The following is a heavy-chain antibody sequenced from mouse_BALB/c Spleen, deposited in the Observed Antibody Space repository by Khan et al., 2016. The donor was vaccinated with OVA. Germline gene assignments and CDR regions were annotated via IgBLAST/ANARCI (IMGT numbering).Heavy chain of an antibody. J-gene: IGHJ1*01. CDR2: IYPGTGSI. D-gene: IGHD2-4*01. CDR1: GYIFTSNW. Sequence: QMQLEESGTELVRPGASMKLSCKTSGYIFTSNWIHWVKQRSGQGLEWIARIYPGTGSIYYNEKFKGKATLTADKSSSTAYMQLSSLKSEDSAVYFGAIYYDYETSYFDGWGAGTTVTVSS. CDR3: AIYYDYETSYFDG. V-gene: IGHV1S132*01.